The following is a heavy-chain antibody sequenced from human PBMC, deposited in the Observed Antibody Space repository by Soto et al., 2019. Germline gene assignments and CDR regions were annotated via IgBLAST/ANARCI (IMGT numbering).Heavy chain of an antibody. Sequence: SETLSLTCAVYGGSFSGYYWSWIRQPPGKGLEWIGEINHSGSTNYNPSLKSRVTISVDTSKNQFSLKLSSVTAADTAVYYCARSFEGGWYFDYWGQGTLVTVSS. CDR1: GGSFSGYY. D-gene: IGHD6-19*01. CDR3: ARSFEGGWYFDY. J-gene: IGHJ4*02. CDR2: INHSGST. V-gene: IGHV4-34*01.